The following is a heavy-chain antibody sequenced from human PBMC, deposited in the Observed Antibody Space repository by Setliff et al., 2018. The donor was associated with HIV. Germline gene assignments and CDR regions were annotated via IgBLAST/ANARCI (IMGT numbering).Heavy chain of an antibody. CDR2: ISSSSSYI. J-gene: IGHJ4*02. Sequence: PGGSLRLSCAASGFTFSSYSMNWVRQAPGKGLEWVSFISSSSSYIYYADSVKGRFTISRDNAKNSLYLQMNSLRAEDTAVYYCARGAGNWNYFDYWGQGTLVTVSS. V-gene: IGHV3-21*01. D-gene: IGHD1-20*01. CDR3: ARGAGNWNYFDY. CDR1: GFTFSSYS.